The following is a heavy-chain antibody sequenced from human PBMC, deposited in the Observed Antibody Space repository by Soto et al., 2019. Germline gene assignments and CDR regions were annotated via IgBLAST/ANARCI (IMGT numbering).Heavy chain of an antibody. CDR2: ISGSGDST. Sequence: EVQLLESGGGLVQPGGSLRLSCAASGFTFSSYAMSWVRQAPGKGLEWVSVISGSGDSTYYADSVRGRFTISRDNSKKTLYLQRNSLRAEDTAVYYCAKDRDGAAAGPTKFYGMDVWGQGTTVTGSS. V-gene: IGHV3-23*01. CDR3: AKDRDGAAAGPTKFYGMDV. J-gene: IGHJ6*02. CDR1: GFTFSSYA. D-gene: IGHD6-13*01.